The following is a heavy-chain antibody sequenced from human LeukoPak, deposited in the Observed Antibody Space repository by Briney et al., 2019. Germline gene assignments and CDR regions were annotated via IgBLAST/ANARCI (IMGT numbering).Heavy chain of an antibody. CDR1: GGSISSSSYY. J-gene: IGHJ4*02. D-gene: IGHD1-1*01. Sequence: PSETLSLTCTVSGGSISSSSYYWGWIRQPPGKGLEGIANIYYSGSTYYNPSLKSRVTITVDTSKNQFSLRLSSVTAADTAVYYCARLIKVEPGFDYWGQGTLVTVSS. V-gene: IGHV4-39*01. CDR2: IYYSGST. CDR3: ARLIKVEPGFDY.